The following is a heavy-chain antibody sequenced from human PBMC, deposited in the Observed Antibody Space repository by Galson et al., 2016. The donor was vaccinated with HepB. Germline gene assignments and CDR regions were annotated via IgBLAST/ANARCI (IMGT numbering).Heavy chain of an antibody. CDR2: ISSNGGTT. CDR3: VKMYTKYAYYYYGMDV. V-gene: IGHV3-64D*06. J-gene: IGHJ6*02. D-gene: IGHD1-1*01. Sequence: SLRLSCAASGFTLNSNDMSWVRQAPGKGLDYVSAISSNGGTTYYADSVKGRFTISRDNSKNTLYLQMSSLRAEDTAVYYCVKMYTKYAYYYYGMDVWGQGTTVTVSS. CDR1: GFTLNSND.